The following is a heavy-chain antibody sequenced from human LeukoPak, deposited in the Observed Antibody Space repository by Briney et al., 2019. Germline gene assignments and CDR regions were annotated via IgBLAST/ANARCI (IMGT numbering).Heavy chain of an antibody. J-gene: IGHJ5*02. Sequence: SETLSLTCAVYGGSFSGYYWSWIRQPPGNGLEWIGEINHSGSTNYNPSLKSRVTISVDTSKNQFSLKLSSVTAADTAVYYCARGITDFWSGYKGRWFDPWGQGTLVTVSS. CDR3: ARGITDFWSGYKGRWFDP. V-gene: IGHV4-34*01. CDR1: GGSFSGYY. D-gene: IGHD3-3*01. CDR2: INHSGST.